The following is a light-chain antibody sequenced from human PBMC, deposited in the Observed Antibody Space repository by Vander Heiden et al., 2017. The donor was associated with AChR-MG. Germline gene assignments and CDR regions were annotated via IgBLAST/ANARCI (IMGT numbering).Light chain of an antibody. CDR1: HSGISDW. CDR3: LQFYSYWRT. V-gene: IGKV1-5*03. Sequence: DIQMTQFPSTLSASVGDRVTITCRASHSGISDWLAWYQQKPGKAPKLLIYKSSNLESGVPSRFSGSGSGTEFTLTISSLQPDDFATYYCLQFYSYWRTFGQGTKVEIK. CDR2: KSS. J-gene: IGKJ1*01.